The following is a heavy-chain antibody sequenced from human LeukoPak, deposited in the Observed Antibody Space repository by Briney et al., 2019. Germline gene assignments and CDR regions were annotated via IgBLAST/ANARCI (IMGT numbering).Heavy chain of an antibody. CDR2: IYPGDSDT. CDR3: ARHRAGKYYYDSSGYAYY. J-gene: IGHJ4*02. CDR1: GYSFTSYW. Sequence: GESLKISCKGSGYSFTSYWIGWVRQMPGKGLEWMGIIYPGDSDTRYSPSFQAEVTISADKSISTAYLQWSSLKAADTDMYYCARHRAGKYYYDSSGYAYYWGQGTLVTVSS. D-gene: IGHD3-22*01. V-gene: IGHV5-51*01.